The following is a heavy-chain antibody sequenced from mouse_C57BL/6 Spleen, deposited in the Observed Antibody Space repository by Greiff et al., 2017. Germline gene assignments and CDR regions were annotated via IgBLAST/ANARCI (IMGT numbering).Heavy chain of an antibody. CDR2: INPNNGGT. V-gene: IGHV1-26*01. D-gene: IGHD2-3*01. J-gene: IGHJ4*01. CDR3: ARIFYDGYYDYYAMDY. Sequence: VQLQQSGPELVKPGASVKISCKASGYTFTDYYMNWVKQSHGKSLEWIGDINPNNGGTSYNQKFKGKATLTVDKSSSTAYMELRSLTSEDSAVYYCARIFYDGYYDYYAMDYWGQGTSVTVSS. CDR1: GYTFTDYY.